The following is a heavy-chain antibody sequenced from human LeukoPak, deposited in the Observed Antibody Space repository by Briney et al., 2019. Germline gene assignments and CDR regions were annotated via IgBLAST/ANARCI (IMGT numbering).Heavy chain of an antibody. V-gene: IGHV1-2*02. D-gene: IGHD3-10*01. Sequence: ASVKVSCKASGYTFTGYYMHWVRQAPGQGLEWMGWINPNGGGTNYAQKFQGRVTMTRDTSISTAYMELSRLRSDDTAVYYCARVRITMVRGVRNHPNRFDPWGQGTLVTVSS. CDR2: INPNGGGT. CDR3: ARVRITMVRGVRNHPNRFDP. J-gene: IGHJ5*02. CDR1: GYTFTGYY.